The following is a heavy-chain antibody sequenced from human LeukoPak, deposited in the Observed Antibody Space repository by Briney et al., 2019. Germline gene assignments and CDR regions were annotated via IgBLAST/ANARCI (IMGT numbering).Heavy chain of an antibody. V-gene: IGHV3-30*18. CDR2: ISYDGSNK. Sequence: PGGSLRLSCAASGFTFSSYGMHWVRQAPGKGLEWVAVISYDGSNKYYADSVKGRFTISRDNSKNTLYLQMNSLRAGDTAVYYCAKSWMGATIDWGQGTLVTVSS. CDR1: GFTFSSYG. D-gene: IGHD5-12*01. CDR3: AKSWMGATID. J-gene: IGHJ4*02.